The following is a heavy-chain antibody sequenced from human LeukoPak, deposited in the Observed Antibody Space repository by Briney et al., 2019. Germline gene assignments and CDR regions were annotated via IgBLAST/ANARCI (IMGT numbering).Heavy chain of an antibody. CDR3: ATCRGYSYGPFDY. CDR2: ISSSGSTI. CDR1: GFTFSDYY. D-gene: IGHD5-18*01. J-gene: IGHJ4*02. V-gene: IGHV3-11*01. Sequence: GGSLRLSCAASGFTFSDYYMSWIRQAPGKGLEWVSYISSSGSTIYYADSVKGRFTISRDNSKNTLYPQMNSLRAEDTAVYYCATCRGYSYGPFDYWGQGTLVTVSS.